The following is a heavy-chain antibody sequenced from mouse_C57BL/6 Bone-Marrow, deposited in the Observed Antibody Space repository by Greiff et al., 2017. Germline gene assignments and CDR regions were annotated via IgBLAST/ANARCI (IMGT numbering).Heavy chain of an antibody. CDR1: GFNIKDDY. Sequence: EVQLQQSGAELVRPGASVKLSCTASGFNIKDDYIHWVKQRPEQGLEWIGWIDPEIGDTDYASKFQGKATITSDTSSNTAYLQLSSLKSEDTAVYYCSSFEGNYVDFWGQGTPLTVAS. CDR3: SSFEGNYVDF. J-gene: IGHJ2*01. V-gene: IGHV14-4*01. CDR2: IDPEIGDT.